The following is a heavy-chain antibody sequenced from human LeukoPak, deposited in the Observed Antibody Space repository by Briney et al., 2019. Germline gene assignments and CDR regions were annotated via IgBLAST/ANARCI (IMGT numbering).Heavy chain of an antibody. CDR1: GFTFSSYA. J-gene: IGHJ4*02. CDR2: TSGSGGST. D-gene: IGHD4-17*01. CDR3: AKGGYGDYDLGVY. V-gene: IGHV3-23*01. Sequence: PGGSLRLSCAASGFTFSSYAMSWVRQAPGKGLEWVSATSGSGGSTYYADSVKGRFTISRDNSKNTLYLQMNSLRAEDTAVYYCAKGGYGDYDLGVYWGQGTLVTVSS.